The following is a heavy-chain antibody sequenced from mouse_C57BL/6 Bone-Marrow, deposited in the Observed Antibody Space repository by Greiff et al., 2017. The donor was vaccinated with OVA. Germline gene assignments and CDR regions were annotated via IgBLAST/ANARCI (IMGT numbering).Heavy chain of an antibody. V-gene: IGHV1-55*01. CDR3: ARSDSSGYEDYAMDY. J-gene: IGHJ4*01. CDR2: IYPGSGST. CDR1: GYTFTSYW. Sequence: QVQLQQPGAELVKPGASVKMSCKASGYTFTSYWITWVKQRPGQGLEWIGDIYPGSGSTNYNGKFKSKATLTVDTSSSTAYMQLSSLTSEDSAVYYCARSDSSGYEDYAMDYWGQGTSVTVSS. D-gene: IGHD3-2*02.